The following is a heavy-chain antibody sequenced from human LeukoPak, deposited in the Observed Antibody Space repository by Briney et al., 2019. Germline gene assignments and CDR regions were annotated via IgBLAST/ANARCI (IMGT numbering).Heavy chain of an antibody. D-gene: IGHD2-2*01. CDR1: GGSISSSRDY. CDR3: ARSPTKRVPEDY. Sequence: SETLSLTCIVSGGSISSSRDYWAWIRQPPGKGLEWIANIYYSGSTYYSPSLKSRVIISVDTSKNQFSLKLSSVTAADTAVYYCARSPTKRVPEDYWGQGTLVTVSS. V-gene: IGHV4-39*07. CDR2: IYYSGST. J-gene: IGHJ4*02.